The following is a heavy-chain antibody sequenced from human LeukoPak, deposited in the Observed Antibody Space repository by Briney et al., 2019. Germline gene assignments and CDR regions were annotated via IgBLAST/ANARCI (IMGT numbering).Heavy chain of an antibody. CDR3: ARGYHDFSGHWLSYFDY. CDR2: IYYSGST. D-gene: IGHD3-22*01. Sequence: PSETLSLTCTVSGGSISSYYWSRIRQPPGKGLEWIGYIYYSGSTNYNPSLKSRVTISVDTSKNQFSLELSSVTAADTAVYYCARGYHDFSGHWLSYFDYWGQGTLVTVSS. V-gene: IGHV4-59*01. J-gene: IGHJ4*02. CDR1: GGSISSYY.